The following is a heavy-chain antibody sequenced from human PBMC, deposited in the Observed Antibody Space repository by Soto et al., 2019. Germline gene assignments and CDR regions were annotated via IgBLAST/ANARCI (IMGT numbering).Heavy chain of an antibody. CDR2: ISAYNGNT. CDR1: GYTFTSYG. CDR3: ARDAGTDYGDYVEYYDC. J-gene: IGHJ4*02. D-gene: IGHD4-17*01. V-gene: IGHV1-18*01. Sequence: QVQLVQSGAEVKKPGASVKVSCKASGYTFTSYGISWVRQAPGQGLEWMGWISAYNGNTNYAQKLQGRVTMTTDTSTSTAYMELRSLRSDEQAVYYCARDAGTDYGDYVEYYDCWGQGTLVTVSS.